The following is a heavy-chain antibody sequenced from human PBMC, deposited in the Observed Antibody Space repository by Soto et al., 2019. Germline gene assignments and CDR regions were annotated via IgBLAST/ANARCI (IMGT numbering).Heavy chain of an antibody. V-gene: IGHV1-69*13. Sequence: SVKVSCKASGGTFSSYAISWVRQAPGQGLEWMGGIIPIFGTANYAQKFQGRVTITADESTSTAYMELSSLRSEDTAVYYCARDPRIVGAKIPENWFDPWGQGTLVTVSS. CDR3: ARDPRIVGAKIPENWFDP. CDR1: GGTFSSYA. CDR2: IIPIFGTA. J-gene: IGHJ5*02. D-gene: IGHD1-26*01.